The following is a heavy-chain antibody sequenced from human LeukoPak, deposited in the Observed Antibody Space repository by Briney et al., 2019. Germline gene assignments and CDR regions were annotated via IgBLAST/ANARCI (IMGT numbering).Heavy chain of an antibody. V-gene: IGHV4-59*08. J-gene: IGHJ6*02. CDR3: ARRSMRWMDV. D-gene: IGHD4-23*01. Sequence: PSETLSLTCTVSGGSISSYYWSWIRQPPGKGLEYIGYIYYSGSTNYNPSLKSRVTTSLDTSKNQFSLKLRSVTAADTAVYYCARRSMRWMDVWGQGTTVTVSS. CDR2: IYYSGST. CDR1: GGSISSYY.